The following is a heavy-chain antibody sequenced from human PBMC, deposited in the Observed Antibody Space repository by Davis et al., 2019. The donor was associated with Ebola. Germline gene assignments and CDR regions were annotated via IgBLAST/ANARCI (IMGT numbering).Heavy chain of an antibody. CDR2: INWNGGST. D-gene: IGHD4-11*01. CDR1: GFTFDDYG. V-gene: IGHV3-20*04. Sequence: GESLKISCAASGFTFDDYGMSWVRQAPGKGLEWVSGINWNGGSTGYADSVKGRFTISRHNAKNTLYLQMNSLRAGDTAVYYCAKDALYSSYPYGMDVRGRGTTVTVSS. CDR3: AKDALYSSYPYGMDV. J-gene: IGHJ6*02.